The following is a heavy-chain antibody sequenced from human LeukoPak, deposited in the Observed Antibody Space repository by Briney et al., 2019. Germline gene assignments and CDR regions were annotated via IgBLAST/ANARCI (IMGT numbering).Heavy chain of an antibody. Sequence: SETLSLTSTVSGGSISSYYWSWIRQPPGEGLEWIGYIYYSGSTNYNPSLKSRVTISVDTSKNQFSLKLSSVTAADTAVYYCARSRLSPIVGGSFDYWGQGTLVTVSS. V-gene: IGHV4-59*01. CDR2: IYYSGST. D-gene: IGHD1-26*01. CDR3: ARSRLSPIVGGSFDY. J-gene: IGHJ4*02. CDR1: GGSISSYY.